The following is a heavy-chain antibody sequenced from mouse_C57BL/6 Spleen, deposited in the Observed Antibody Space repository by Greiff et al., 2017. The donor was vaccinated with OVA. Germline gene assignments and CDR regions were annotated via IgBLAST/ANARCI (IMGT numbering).Heavy chain of an antibody. CDR2: IYPGNSDT. D-gene: IGHD2-1*01. CDR3: TRWDGNSYYYAMDY. V-gene: IGHV1-5*01. Sequence: EVQLQQSGTVLARPGASVKMSCKTSGYTFTSYWMHWVKQRPGQGLEWIGAIYPGNSDTSYNQKFKGKAKLTAVTSASTAYMELSSLTTADAAVYYCTRWDGNSYYYAMDYWGQGTSVTVSS. J-gene: IGHJ4*01. CDR1: GYTFTSYW.